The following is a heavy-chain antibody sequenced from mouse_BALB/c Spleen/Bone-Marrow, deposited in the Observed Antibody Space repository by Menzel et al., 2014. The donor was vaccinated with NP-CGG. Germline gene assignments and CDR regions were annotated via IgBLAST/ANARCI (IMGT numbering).Heavy chain of an antibody. Sequence: QVQLQQSGPEPVKPGASVKISCKASGYAFSSSWMNWVKQRPGQGLEWIGRIYPGDGDTNYNGKFKGKATLTADKSSSTAYMQLSSLTSVDSAVYFCARTGPFDYWGQGTTLTVSS. CDR2: IYPGDGDT. D-gene: IGHD4-1*01. CDR1: GYAFSSSW. J-gene: IGHJ2*01. V-gene: IGHV1-82*01. CDR3: ARTGPFDY.